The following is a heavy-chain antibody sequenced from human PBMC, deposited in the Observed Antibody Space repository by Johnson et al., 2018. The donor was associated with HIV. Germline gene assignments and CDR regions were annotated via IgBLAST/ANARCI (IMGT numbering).Heavy chain of an antibody. CDR3: ARGGDELFLNNAFDI. D-gene: IGHD3-16*01. Sequence: QVQGVESGGGVVQPGRSLRLSCAASGFTFSNYGMHWVRQAPGRGLEWVALIWDDGRNKYYEDSVKGRFTISRDNSNLYLEMNSLRVEDTAVYYCARGGDELFLNNAFDIWGQGTLVTVSA. V-gene: IGHV3-33*01. CDR2: IWDDGRNK. CDR1: GFTFSNYG. J-gene: IGHJ3*02.